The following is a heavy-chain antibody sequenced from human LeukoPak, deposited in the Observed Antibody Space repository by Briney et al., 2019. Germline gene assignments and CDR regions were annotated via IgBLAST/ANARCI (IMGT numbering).Heavy chain of an antibody. CDR3: LYGGNSGDWVY. CDR2: IRESGNI. Sequence: SETLSLTCAVSGGSIISINWWDWVRQPPGNGLEWIGEIRESGNINYNPSLRSRVTMSMDKSKNQFSLKLNFMTAADTAVYYCLYGGNSGDWVYWGQGILVTVSS. J-gene: IGHJ4*02. V-gene: IGHV4-4*02. CDR1: GGSIISINW. D-gene: IGHD4-23*01.